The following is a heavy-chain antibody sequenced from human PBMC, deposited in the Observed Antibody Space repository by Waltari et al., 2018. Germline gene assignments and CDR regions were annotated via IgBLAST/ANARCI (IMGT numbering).Heavy chain of an antibody. D-gene: IGHD5-18*01. V-gene: IGHV3-7*01. CDR3: ARADTAMVTYYYYGMDV. Sequence: EVQLVESGGGLVQPGGSLRLSCAASGFPFSSYWMSWVRQAPGEGLGGAAKRKQDGSEKYYVESVKGRFTISRDNAKNSLYLQMNSLRAEDTAVYYCARADTAMVTYYYYGMDVWGQGTTVTVSS. CDR2: RKQDGSEK. J-gene: IGHJ6*02. CDR1: GFPFSSYW.